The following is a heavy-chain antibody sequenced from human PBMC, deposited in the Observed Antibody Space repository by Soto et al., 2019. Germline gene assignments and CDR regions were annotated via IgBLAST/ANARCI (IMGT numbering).Heavy chain of an antibody. V-gene: IGHV1-18*01. D-gene: IGHD3-16*02. J-gene: IGHJ4*02. CDR3: ARDLGLTFGGVIVTRFDY. CDR1: GYTFTSYG. CDR2: ISAYNGNT. Sequence: QVQLVQSGAEVKKPGASVKVSCKASGYTFTSYGISWVRQAPGQGLEWMGWISAYNGNTNYAQKLQGRVTMTTDTSTSTAYMELRSLRSDDTAVYYWARDLGLTFGGVIVTRFDYWGQGTLVTVSS.